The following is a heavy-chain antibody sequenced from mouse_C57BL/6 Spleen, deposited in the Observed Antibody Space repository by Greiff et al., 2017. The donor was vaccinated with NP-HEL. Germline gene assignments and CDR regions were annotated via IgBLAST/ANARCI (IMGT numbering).Heavy chain of an antibody. Sequence: QVQLKESGAELVKPGASVKISCKASGYAFSSYWMNWVKQRPGKGLEWIGQIYPGDGDTNYNGKFKGKATLTADKSSSTAYMQLSSLTSEDSAVYFCARGVYHYGSSYWFAYWGQGTLVTVSA. V-gene: IGHV1-80*01. CDR3: ARGVYHYGSSYWFAY. CDR2: IYPGDGDT. CDR1: GYAFSSYW. D-gene: IGHD1-1*01. J-gene: IGHJ3*01.